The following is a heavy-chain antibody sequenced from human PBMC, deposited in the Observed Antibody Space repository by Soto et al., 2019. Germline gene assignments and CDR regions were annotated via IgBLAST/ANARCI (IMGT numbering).Heavy chain of an antibody. CDR3: ASGPYYYDFWSGPYWFDP. CDR2: IYSGGST. CDR1: GFTVSSNY. V-gene: IGHV3-66*01. J-gene: IGHJ5*02. D-gene: IGHD3-3*01. Sequence: GSLRLSCAASGFTVSSNYMSWVRQAPGKGLEWVSAIYSGGSTYYADSVKGRFTISRDNSKNTLYLQMNSLRAEDTAVYYCASGPYYYDFWSGPYWFDPWGQGTLVTVSS.